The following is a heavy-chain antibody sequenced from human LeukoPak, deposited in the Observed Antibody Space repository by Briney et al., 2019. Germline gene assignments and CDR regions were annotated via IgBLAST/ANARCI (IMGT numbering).Heavy chain of an antibody. Sequence: ASVKVSCKASGYTFTSYYMHWVRQAPGQGLEWMGIVNPSGGSTSYAQKFQGRVTMTRDTSTSTVYMELSSLRSEDTAVYYCARDPIVVVPAAWGYYFDYWGQGTLVTVSS. CDR3: ARDPIVVVPAAWGYYFDY. J-gene: IGHJ4*02. V-gene: IGHV1-46*01. CDR1: GYTFTSYY. D-gene: IGHD2-2*01. CDR2: VNPSGGST.